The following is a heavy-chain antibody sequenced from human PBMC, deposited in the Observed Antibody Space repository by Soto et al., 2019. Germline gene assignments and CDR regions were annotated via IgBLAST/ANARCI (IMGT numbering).Heavy chain of an antibody. D-gene: IGHD7-27*01. CDR3: ARDPLTGGHYYYGMDV. V-gene: IGHV3-33*01. CDR1: GFTFSSYG. Sequence: SGGSLRLSCAASGFTFSSYGMHWVRQAPGKGLEWVAVIWYDGSNKYYADSVKGRFTISRDNSKNTLYLQMNSLRAEDTAVYYCARDPLTGGHYYYGMDVWGQGTTVTVSS. CDR2: IWYDGSNK. J-gene: IGHJ6*02.